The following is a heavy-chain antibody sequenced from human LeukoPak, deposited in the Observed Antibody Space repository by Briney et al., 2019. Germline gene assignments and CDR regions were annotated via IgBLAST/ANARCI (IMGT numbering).Heavy chain of an antibody. D-gene: IGHD1-14*01. CDR2: INHSGST. Sequence: SETLSLTCAVYGGSFSGYYWSWIRQPPGKGLEWIGEINHSGSTNYNPSLKSRVTISVDTSKNQFSLKLSSVTAADTAVYYCARHSARRIGNWFDPWGQGTLVTVSS. V-gene: IGHV4-34*01. CDR1: GGSFSGYY. CDR3: ARHSARRIGNWFDP. J-gene: IGHJ5*02.